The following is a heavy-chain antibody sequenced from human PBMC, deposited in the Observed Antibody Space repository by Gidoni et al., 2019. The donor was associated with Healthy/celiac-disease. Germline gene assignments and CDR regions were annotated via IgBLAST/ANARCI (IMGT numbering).Heavy chain of an antibody. J-gene: IGHJ4*02. CDR3: AHSGYDVDFDY. V-gene: IGHV2-5*02. D-gene: IGHD5-12*01. CDR1: GFSLSTSGGG. CDR2: IYWDDDN. Sequence: QITLKESGPTLVKPTQTLTLTCTFSGFSLSTSGGGVGCIRQPPGKALEWLVLIYWDDDNRYSPSLKSRLTITKDTSKNQVVLTMTNMDPVDTATYYCAHSGYDVDFDYWGQGTLVTVSS.